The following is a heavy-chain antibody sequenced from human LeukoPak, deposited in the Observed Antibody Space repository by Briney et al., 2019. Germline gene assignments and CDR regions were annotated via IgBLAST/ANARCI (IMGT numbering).Heavy chain of an antibody. CDR1: GFTFEDYA. CDR3: AKGSYYDSSGSFYFDY. CDR2: ISGSGDNT. Sequence: GGSLRLSCAASGFTFEDYAMSWVRQAPGKGLEWVSGISGSGDNTYYADSVKGRFTISRDNSKNTLYVQVNSLGTEDTAAYYCAKGSYYDSSGSFYFDYWGQGTLVTVSS. D-gene: IGHD3-22*01. V-gene: IGHV3-23*01. J-gene: IGHJ4*02.